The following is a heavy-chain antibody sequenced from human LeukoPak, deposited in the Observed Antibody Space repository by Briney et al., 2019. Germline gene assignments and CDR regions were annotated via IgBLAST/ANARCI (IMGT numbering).Heavy chain of an antibody. V-gene: IGHV3-48*01. D-gene: IGHD2-2*01. J-gene: IGHJ3*02. CDR2: ISSSSSTI. CDR1: GFTFSSYS. CDR3: ARERYCSSTSCLIAFDI. Sequence: GGSLRLSCAASGFTFSSYSMNWVRQAPGKGLEWVSYISSSSSTIYYADSVKGRFTISRDNAKNSLYLQMNSLRAEDTAVYYCARERYCSSTSCLIAFDIWGQGTMVTVSS.